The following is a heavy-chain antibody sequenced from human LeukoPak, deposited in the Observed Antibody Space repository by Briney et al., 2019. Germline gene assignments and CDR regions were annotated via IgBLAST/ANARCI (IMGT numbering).Heavy chain of an antibody. V-gene: IGHV1-46*01. D-gene: IGHD3-10*01. J-gene: IGHJ4*02. CDR3: ARDPSMVRGENTPYFDY. CDR1: GGTFSSYA. CDR2: INPSGGST. Sequence: RASVKVSCKASGGTFSSYAISWVRQAPGQGLEWMGIINPSGGSTSYAQKFQGRVTMTRDTSTSTVYMELSSLRSEDTAVYYCARDPSMVRGENTPYFDYWGQGTLVTVSS.